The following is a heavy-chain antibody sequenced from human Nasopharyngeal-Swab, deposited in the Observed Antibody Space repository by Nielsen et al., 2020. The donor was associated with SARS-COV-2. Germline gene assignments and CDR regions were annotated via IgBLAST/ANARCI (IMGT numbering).Heavy chain of an antibody. Sequence: VRQAPGKGLEWVAVISYDGSNKYYADSVKGRFTISRDNSKNTLYLQMNSLRAEDTAVYYCARDRITFGGVIVKGDAFDIWGQGTMVTVSS. CDR3: ARDRITFGGVIVKGDAFDI. J-gene: IGHJ3*02. D-gene: IGHD3-16*02. CDR2: ISYDGSNK. V-gene: IGHV3-33*05.